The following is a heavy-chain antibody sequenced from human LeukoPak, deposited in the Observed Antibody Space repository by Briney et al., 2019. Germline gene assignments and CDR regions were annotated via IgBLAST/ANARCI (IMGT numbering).Heavy chain of an antibody. CDR3: ARDRGYSSSWYVSYFDY. Sequence: SETLSLTCTVSGGSISSYYWSWIRQPPGKGLEWIGYIYYSGSTNYNPSLKSRVTISIDTSKNQFSLKLSSVTAADTAVYYCARDRGYSSSWYVSYFDYWGQGTLVTVSS. CDR2: IYYSGST. V-gene: IGHV4-59*01. D-gene: IGHD6-13*01. J-gene: IGHJ4*02. CDR1: GGSISSYY.